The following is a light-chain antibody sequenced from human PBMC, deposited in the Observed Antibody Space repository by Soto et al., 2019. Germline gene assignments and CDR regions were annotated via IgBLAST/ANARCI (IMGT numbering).Light chain of an antibody. CDR2: KAS. CDR3: QQYNRMGLT. Sequence: DIQMTQSPSTLSASVGDRVTITCRASQSVISWLAWYQQKPGKAPKVLIYKASTLESGVPSRFSGSGSGTEFTLTISSLQADDFATYYCQQYNRMGLTFGQGTKLEIK. J-gene: IGKJ2*01. V-gene: IGKV1-5*03. CDR1: QSVISW.